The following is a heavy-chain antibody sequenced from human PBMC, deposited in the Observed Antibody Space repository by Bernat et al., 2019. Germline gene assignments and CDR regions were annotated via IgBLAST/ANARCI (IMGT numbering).Heavy chain of an antibody. CDR3: TTQAMVQGVVFDY. J-gene: IGHJ4*02. D-gene: IGHD3-10*01. V-gene: IGHV3-73*02. Sequence: EVQLVESGGGLVQPGGSLKLSCAASGFTFSGSAMHWVRQASGKGLEWVGRIRSKANSYATAYAASVKGRFTISRDDSKNTAYLQMNSLKTEDTAVYYCTTQAMVQGVVFDYWGQGTLVIVSS. CDR1: GFTFSGSA. CDR2: IRSKANSYAT.